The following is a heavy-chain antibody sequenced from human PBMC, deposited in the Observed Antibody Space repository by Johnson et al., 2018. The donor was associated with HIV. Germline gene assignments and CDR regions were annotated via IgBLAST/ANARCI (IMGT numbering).Heavy chain of an antibody. CDR2: IWYDGSNK. J-gene: IGHJ3*02. V-gene: IGHV3-33*01. D-gene: IGHD6-13*01. CDR1: GFSFSSYG. Sequence: QVQLVESGGGVVQPGRSLRLSCAASGFSFSSYGMHWVRQAPGKGLEWVAVIWYDGSNKYYADSVKGRFTISRDNSKNPLYLQMKSLRAEDTAVYYCVREEYSSSWYEGHAFDIWGQGTIVTVSS. CDR3: VREEYSSSWYEGHAFDI.